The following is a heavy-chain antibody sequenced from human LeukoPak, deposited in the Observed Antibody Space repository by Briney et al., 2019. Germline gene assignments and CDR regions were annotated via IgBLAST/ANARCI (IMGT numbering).Heavy chain of an antibody. CDR3: AKSYPRGYYASSGYYDY. CDR2: ISGSGGST. Sequence: PGGSLRLSCAASGFTFSSYAMSWVRQAPGKGLEWVSAISGSGGSTYYADSVKGRFTISRDNSKNMLYLQMNSLRAEDTAVYYCAKSYPRGYYASSGYYDYWGQGTLVTVSS. V-gene: IGHV3-23*01. CDR1: GFTFSSYA. D-gene: IGHD3-22*01. J-gene: IGHJ4*02.